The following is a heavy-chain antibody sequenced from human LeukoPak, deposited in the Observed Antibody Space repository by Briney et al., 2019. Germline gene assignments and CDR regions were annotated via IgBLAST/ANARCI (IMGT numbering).Heavy chain of an antibody. V-gene: IGHV4-39*07. J-gene: IGHJ5*02. Sequence: PSETLSLTCTVSGGSITSGNYYWDWIRQPPGKGLEWIGGSDYSGNTYYNPSLKSRVTISVDTSKNQFSLKLSSVTAADTAVYYCARRGTGLDWFDPWGQGTLVTVSS. CDR2: SDYSGNT. D-gene: IGHD1-1*01. CDR3: ARRGTGLDWFDP. CDR1: GGSITSGNYY.